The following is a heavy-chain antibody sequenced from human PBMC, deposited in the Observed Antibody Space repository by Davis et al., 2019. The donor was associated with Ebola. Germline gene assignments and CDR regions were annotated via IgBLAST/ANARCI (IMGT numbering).Heavy chain of an antibody. CDR3: STSTITVGGVIVTEAFDI. Sequence: AASVKVSCKASGYTFSELSMHWVRQAPGKGLEWMGGFDPEDGETIYAQKFQGRVTVTEDTSTDTAYMELSSLTSDDTAVYYCSTSTITVGGVIVTEAFDIWGQGTMVTVSS. CDR2: FDPEDGET. D-gene: IGHD3-16*02. CDR1: GYTFSELS. V-gene: IGHV1-24*01. J-gene: IGHJ3*02.